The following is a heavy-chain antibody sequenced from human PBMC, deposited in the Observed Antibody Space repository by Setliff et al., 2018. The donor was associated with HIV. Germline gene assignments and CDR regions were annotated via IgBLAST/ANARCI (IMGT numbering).Heavy chain of an antibody. V-gene: IGHV3-64*04. CDR2: ISSNGGST. CDR3: ARLGNGYAMDV. D-gene: IGHD2-2*01. J-gene: IGHJ6*02. CDR1: GFTFSSYV. Sequence: GGSLRLSCSASGFTFSSYVMHWVRQAPGKGLEYVSAISSNGGSTYYADSVKGRFTVSRDNSKNTLYMQLRSLRAEDTAVYYCARLGNGYAMDVWGRGTTVTVSS.